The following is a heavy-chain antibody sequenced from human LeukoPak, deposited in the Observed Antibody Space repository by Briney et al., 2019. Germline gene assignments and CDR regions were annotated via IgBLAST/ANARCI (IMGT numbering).Heavy chain of an antibody. CDR1: GFTFSIYG. D-gene: IGHD2-8*01. V-gene: IGHV3-23*01. CDR3: ARDHAYCTNGVCYDY. J-gene: IGHJ4*02. CDR2: ISGSGGST. Sequence: EGSLRLSCVASGFTFSIYGMSWVRQAPGKGLEWVSVISGSGGSTYYADSVKGRFTISRDNSKNTLYLQMNSLRAEDTAVYYCARDHAYCTNGVCYDYWGQGTLVTVSS.